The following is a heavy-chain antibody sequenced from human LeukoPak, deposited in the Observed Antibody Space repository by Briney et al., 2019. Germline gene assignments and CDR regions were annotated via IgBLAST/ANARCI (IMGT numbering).Heavy chain of an antibody. CDR1: GFTFSGYT. CDR3: ARDTLRE. V-gene: IGHV3-30-3*01. Sequence: PGTSLRLSCAVSGFTFSGYTMHWVRQAPGKGLEWVAVISFDGSNKYYEDSVKGRFTISRDNSKNTLYLQMNSLRPDDTAIYYCARDTLREWGQGTLVTVSS. D-gene: IGHD3-10*01. CDR2: ISFDGSNK. J-gene: IGHJ4*02.